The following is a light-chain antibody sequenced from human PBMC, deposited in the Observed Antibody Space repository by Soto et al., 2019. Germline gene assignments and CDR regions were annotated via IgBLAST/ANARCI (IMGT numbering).Light chain of an antibody. CDR1: QSVSSY. V-gene: IGKV3-11*01. J-gene: IGKJ2*01. CDR3: QQYNNWPYT. Sequence: EIVLTQSPATLSLSPGERATLSCRASQSVSSYLAWYQQKPGQAPRLLIYDASNRSTGIPARFSGSGSGTNFTLTISRLEPKDFAVYYCQQYNNWPYTFGQGTKLEIK. CDR2: DAS.